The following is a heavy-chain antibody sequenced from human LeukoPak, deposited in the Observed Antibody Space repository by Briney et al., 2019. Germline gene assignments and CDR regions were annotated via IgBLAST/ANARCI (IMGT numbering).Heavy chain of an antibody. CDR3: ARLGARGENSGYYAYFDY. CDR2: IFYSGIT. Sequence: SETLSLTCTVSGGSISNDYWCWIRQPPGKGLEYIGYIFYSGITNYNPSLKSRVTISVDTSKSQFSLKLTSVTAADTAVYYCARLGARGENSGYYAYFDYWGQGTLVTVSS. D-gene: IGHD3-22*01. V-gene: IGHV4-59*01. J-gene: IGHJ4*02. CDR1: GGSISNDY.